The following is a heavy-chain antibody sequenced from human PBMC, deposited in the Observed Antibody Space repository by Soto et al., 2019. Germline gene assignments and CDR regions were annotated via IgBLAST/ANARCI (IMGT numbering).Heavy chain of an antibody. CDR1: GGTFSSYA. D-gene: IGHD3-22*01. V-gene: IGHV1-69*13. J-gene: IGHJ6*02. CDR2: IIPIFGTA. CDR3: ARGLRKDYDSSGYTLLGYGMDV. Sequence: GASVKVSCKASGGTFSSYAISWVRQAPGQGLEWMGGIIPIFGTANYAQKFQGRVTITADESTSTAYMELSSLRSEDTAVYYCARGLRKDYDSSGYTLLGYGMDVWGQGTTVTVPS.